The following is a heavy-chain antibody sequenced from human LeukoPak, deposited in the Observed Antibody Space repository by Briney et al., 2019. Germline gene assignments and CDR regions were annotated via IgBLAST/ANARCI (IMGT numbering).Heavy chain of an antibody. CDR3: AKDTIVGATPSYMDV. V-gene: IGHV3-9*01. D-gene: IGHD1-26*01. CDR1: GFTFDDYA. CDR2: ISWNSGSI. J-gene: IGHJ6*03. Sequence: GRSLRHSCAASGFTFDDYAMHWVRQAPGKGLEWVSGISWNSGSIGYADSVKGRFTISRDNAKNSLYLQMNSLRAEDTALYYCAKDTIVGATPSYMDVWGKGTTVTVSS.